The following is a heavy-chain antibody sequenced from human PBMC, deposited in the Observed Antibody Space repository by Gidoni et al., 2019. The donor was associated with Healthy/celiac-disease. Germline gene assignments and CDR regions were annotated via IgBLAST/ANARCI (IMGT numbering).Heavy chain of an antibody. D-gene: IGHD2-15*01. CDR1: GFTFLSSG. J-gene: IGHJ4*02. CDR2: ISYDGSNK. CDR3: AKDRGYCSGGSCLHFDY. V-gene: IGHV3-30*18. Sequence: QVQLVESGGGVVQPGSSLSLSCAASGFTFLSSGMHWVRQAPGKVLECVAVISYDGSNKYYADSVKGRFTISRDNSKNTLYLQMNSLRAEDTAVYYCAKDRGYCSGGSCLHFDYWGQGTLVTVSS.